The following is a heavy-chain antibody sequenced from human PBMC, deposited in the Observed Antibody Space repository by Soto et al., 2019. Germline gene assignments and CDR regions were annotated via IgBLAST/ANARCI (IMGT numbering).Heavy chain of an antibody. V-gene: IGHV1-24*01. J-gene: IGHJ6*02. D-gene: IGHD3-22*01. Sequence: QVQLVQSGAEVKKPGASVKVSCKVSGYTLTELSMHWVRQAPGKGLEWMGGFDPEDGETIYAQKFQGRVTMTEDTSTDTAYMELSSLRSEDTAVYYCATARRYYDSSGYYYYGMDVWGQGTTVTVSS. CDR1: GYTLTELS. CDR2: FDPEDGET. CDR3: ATARRYYDSSGYYYYGMDV.